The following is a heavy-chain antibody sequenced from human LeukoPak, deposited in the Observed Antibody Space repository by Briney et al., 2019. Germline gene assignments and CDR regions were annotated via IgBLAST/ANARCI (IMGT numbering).Heavy chain of an antibody. CDR2: IYYSGST. J-gene: IGHJ5*02. CDR1: GGSISSSSYY. CDR3: ARDSSGWGRWFDP. D-gene: IGHD6-19*01. Sequence: PSETLSLTYTVSGGSISSSSYYWGWIRQPPGKGLEWIGSIYYSGSTHYNPSLKSRVTISVDTSKNQFSLKLSSVTAADTAVYYCARDSSGWGRWFDPWGQGTLVTVSS. V-gene: IGHV4-39*07.